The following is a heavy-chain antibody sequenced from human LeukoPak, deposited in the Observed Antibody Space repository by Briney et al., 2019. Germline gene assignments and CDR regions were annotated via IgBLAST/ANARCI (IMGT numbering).Heavy chain of an antibody. D-gene: IGHD6-13*01. J-gene: IGHJ5*02. CDR2: INSDGSTT. CDR1: GFTLSSYW. Sequence: GGSLRLSCAASGFTLSSYWMHWVRQAPGKGLVWVSRINSDGSTTNYADSVKGRFTISRDNAKNTLYLQMDSLRAEDTAVYYCARGPGYSSSWYGTDLWGQGDLVTVSS. V-gene: IGHV3-74*01. CDR3: ARGPGYSSSWYGTDL.